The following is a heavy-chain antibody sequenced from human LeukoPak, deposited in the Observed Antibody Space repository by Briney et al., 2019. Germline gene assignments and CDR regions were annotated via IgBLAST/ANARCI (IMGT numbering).Heavy chain of an antibody. J-gene: IGHJ4*02. CDR2: IYTSGST. CDR1: GGSISSYY. V-gene: IGHV4-4*07. D-gene: IGHD3-22*01. Sequence: NPSETLSLTCTVSGGSISSYYWSWIRQPAGKGLEWIGRIYTSGSTNYNPSLKSRVTMSVDTSKNQFSLKLSSVTAADTAVYYCASSPADSSGYYTFEPFDYWGQGTLVTVSS. CDR3: ASSPADSSGYYTFEPFDY.